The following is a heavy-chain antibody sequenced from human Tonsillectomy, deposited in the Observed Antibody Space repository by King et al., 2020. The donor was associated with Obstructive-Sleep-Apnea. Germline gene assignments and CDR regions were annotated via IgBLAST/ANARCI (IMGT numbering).Heavy chain of an antibody. CDR2: IRWECGSI. CDR1: GFTFDDYA. Sequence: QLVQSGGGLVQPGRFLRLSCAASGFTFDDYAMHWVRQAPGKGLEWVSGIRWECGSIGYADSVEGRVTNSRDNAKNSLYLQMNSLRAEETALYYCAKDLSSGWYSPLDCWGQGTLVTVSS. D-gene: IGHD6-19*01. V-gene: IGHV3-9*01. J-gene: IGHJ4*02. CDR3: AKDLSSGWYSPLDC.